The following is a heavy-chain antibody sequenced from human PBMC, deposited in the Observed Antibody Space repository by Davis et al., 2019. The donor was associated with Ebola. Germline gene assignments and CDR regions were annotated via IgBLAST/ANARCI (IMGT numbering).Heavy chain of an antibody. Sequence: SVKVSCKASGGTFSSYAISWVRQAPGQGLEWMGGIIPIFGTANYAQKFQDRVTITRDMSTSTTYMDLSSLRSEDTAVYYCAADPGLQYYYWGQGTLVTVSS. D-gene: IGHD2-2*02. J-gene: IGHJ4*02. CDR3: AADPGLQYYY. V-gene: IGHV1-69*05. CDR1: GGTFSSYA. CDR2: IIPIFGTA.